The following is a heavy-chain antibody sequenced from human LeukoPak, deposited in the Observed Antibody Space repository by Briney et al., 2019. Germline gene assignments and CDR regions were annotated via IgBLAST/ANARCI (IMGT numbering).Heavy chain of an antibody. D-gene: IGHD4-17*01. CDR1: GGSFSGYY. J-gene: IGHJ4*02. V-gene: IGHV4-30-4*01. Sequence: KTSETLSLTCAVYGGSFSGYYWSWIRQPPGKGLEWIGYIYYSGSTYYNPSLKSRVTISVDTSKNQFSLKLSSVTAADTAVYYCARDSSGSYGDYGGLTDYWGQGTLVTVSS. CDR2: IYYSGST. CDR3: ARDSSGSYGDYGGLTDY.